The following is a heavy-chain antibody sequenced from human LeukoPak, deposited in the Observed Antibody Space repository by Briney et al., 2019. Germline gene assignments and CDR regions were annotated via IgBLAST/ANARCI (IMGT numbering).Heavy chain of an antibody. CDR1: GYTFTRYG. J-gene: IGHJ4*02. D-gene: IGHD3-10*01. CDR3: ARDLRFGELSFLPFDY. Sequence: GASVKVSCKASGYTFTRYGISWVRQAPGQGLEWMGIINPSAGSTSYAQKFQGRVTLTRDMSTSTVYMEVSSLRSEDTAVYYCARDLRFGELSFLPFDYWGQGTLVTVSS. V-gene: IGHV1-46*01. CDR2: INPSAGST.